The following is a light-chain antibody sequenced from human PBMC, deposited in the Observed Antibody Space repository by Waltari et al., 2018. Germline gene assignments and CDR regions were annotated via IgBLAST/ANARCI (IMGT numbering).Light chain of an antibody. Sequence: DIQLTQSPSSISASLGDRVNISCRASQPISSWLAWYQLKPGKAPQLLIHGASALQRGVPARFSGSGSETDFTLTISNLRPEDFATYICQEAGTITFGHGTRLEI. CDR3: QEAGTIT. CDR1: QPISSW. V-gene: IGKV1D-12*01. CDR2: GAS. J-gene: IGKJ5*01.